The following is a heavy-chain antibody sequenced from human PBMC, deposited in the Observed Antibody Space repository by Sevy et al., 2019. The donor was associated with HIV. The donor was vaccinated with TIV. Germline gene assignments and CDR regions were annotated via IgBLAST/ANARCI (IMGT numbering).Heavy chain of an antibody. CDR1: GYSISSGYY. CDR2: IYHSGST. CDR3: ATTLRGDFDSSARAFDI. J-gene: IGHJ3*02. V-gene: IGHV4-38-2*01. Sequence: SETLSLTCDVSGYSISSGYYGGWIRQPPGKGLEWIGSIYHSGSTYYNPSLKRRVTISVDTSKNQFSLKLRSVTAADTAVYYCATTLRGDFDSSARAFDIWGQGTMVTVSS. D-gene: IGHD3-22*01.